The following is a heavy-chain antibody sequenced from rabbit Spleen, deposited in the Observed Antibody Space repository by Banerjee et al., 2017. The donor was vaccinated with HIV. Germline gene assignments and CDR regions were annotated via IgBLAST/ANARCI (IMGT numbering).Heavy chain of an antibody. J-gene: IGHJ4*01. CDR1: GFTLSSYY. CDR3: ARDGAGGSYFAL. CDR2: IDPIFGTT. D-gene: IGHD8-1*01. V-gene: IGHV1S7*01. Sequence: HLKESGGGLVQPGGSLKLSCKASGFTLSSYYMNWVRQAPGKGLEWIGYIDPIFGTTSYASWVNGRFTISSDNAQNTVDLQMNSLTAADTATYFCARDGAGGSYFALWGPGTLVTVS.